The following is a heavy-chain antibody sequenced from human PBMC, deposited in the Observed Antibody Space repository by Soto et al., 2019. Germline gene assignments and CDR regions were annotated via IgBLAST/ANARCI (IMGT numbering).Heavy chain of an antibody. V-gene: IGHV4-39*01. CDR1: GGSVSSRSYF. CDR3: ARQPLRYSSSWYDGEFEY. D-gene: IGHD6-13*01. Sequence: SETLSLTCTVSGGSVSSRSYFWGWIRQPPGKGLEWIGSIYHSGSTYYNPSLKSRLTISVDTSKNQFSLKVNSVTAADTGVYYCARQPLRYSSSWYDGEFEYWGQGILVTVSS. CDR2: IYHSGST. J-gene: IGHJ4*02.